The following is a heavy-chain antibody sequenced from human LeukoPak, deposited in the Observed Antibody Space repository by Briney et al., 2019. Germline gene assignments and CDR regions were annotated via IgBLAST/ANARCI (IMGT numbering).Heavy chain of an antibody. CDR1: GYSIRSDYY. CDR3: ARLGGVRRYYYDSSGYYYFDY. CDR2: IYHSGST. V-gene: IGHV4-38-2*02. J-gene: IGHJ4*02. D-gene: IGHD3-22*01. Sequence: PSETLSLTCTVSGYSIRSDYYWGWIRQPPGKGLEWIGSIYHSGSTYYNPSLKSRVTISVDTSKNQFSLKLSSVTAADTAVYYCARLGGVRRYYYDSSGYYYFDYWGQGTLVTVSS.